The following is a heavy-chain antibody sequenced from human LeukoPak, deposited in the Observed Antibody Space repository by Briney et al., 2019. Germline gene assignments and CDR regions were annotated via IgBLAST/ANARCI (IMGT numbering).Heavy chain of an antibody. CDR2: IRYDGSNK. Sequence: GGSLRLSCAASGFTYSSYGMHWVRQAPGKELEWVAFIRYDGSNKYYADSVKGRFTISRDNSKNTLYLQMNSLRAEDTAVYYCAKSERVYGDLRGIDYWGQGTLVTVSS. D-gene: IGHD4-17*01. CDR3: AKSERVYGDLRGIDY. CDR1: GFTYSSYG. J-gene: IGHJ4*02. V-gene: IGHV3-30*02.